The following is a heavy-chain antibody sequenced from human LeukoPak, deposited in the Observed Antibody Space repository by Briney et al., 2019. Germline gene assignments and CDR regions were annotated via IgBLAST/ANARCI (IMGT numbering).Heavy chain of an antibody. CDR2: VHYSGST. Sequence: SETLSLTCTVSCGTISSYYWNWIGQPPGKGLEWIGYVHYSGSTKYNPSLKSRVTISVDTSKNQFSLKLSSVIAADTAVYYCARWYSSGWAFDYWGQGTLVTVSS. V-gene: IGHV4-59*08. CDR3: ARWYSSGWAFDY. D-gene: IGHD6-19*01. CDR1: CGTISSYY. J-gene: IGHJ4*02.